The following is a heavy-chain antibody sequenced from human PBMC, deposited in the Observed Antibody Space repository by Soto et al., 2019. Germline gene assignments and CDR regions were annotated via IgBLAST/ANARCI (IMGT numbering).Heavy chain of an antibody. CDR1: GGSINTVNYY. J-gene: IGHJ4*02. V-gene: IGHV4-30-4*01. CDR2: NYNGGTT. D-gene: IGHD7-27*01. Sequence: QVQLQESGPGLVKPSQTLSLTCTVSGGSINTVNYYWSWIRQSPDKGLEWIGHNYNGGTTYNNPSLTSRVTIAVDTSNNQFSLKLSSVSAADTAVYYCARGPSGDNVDYWGQGTLVTVSS. CDR3: ARGPSGDNVDY.